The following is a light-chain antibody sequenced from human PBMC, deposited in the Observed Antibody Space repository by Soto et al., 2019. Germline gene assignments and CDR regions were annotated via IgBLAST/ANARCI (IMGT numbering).Light chain of an antibody. Sequence: QSVLTQPPSASGTPGQRVTISCSGSSSNIGSNSVNWYQQLPGTAPKLLIYSNDRRPSGVPDRFSGSKSGTSASLAISGLQSEDEADYYCAARDDSLNGYVFGTGTKLTVL. CDR1: SSNIGSNS. J-gene: IGLJ1*01. CDR2: SND. CDR3: AARDDSLNGYV. V-gene: IGLV1-44*01.